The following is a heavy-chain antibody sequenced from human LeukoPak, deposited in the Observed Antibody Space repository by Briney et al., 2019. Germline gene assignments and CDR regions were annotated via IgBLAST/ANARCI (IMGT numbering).Heavy chain of an antibody. CDR1: GFTFSSYA. CDR2: ISYDGSNK. Sequence: GGSLRLSCAASGFTFSSYAMHWVRQAPGKGLEWVAVISYDGSNKYYADSVKGRFTISRDNSKNTLYLQMNSLRAEDTAVYYCAKVGSNYAYYGMDVWGQGTTVTVSS. J-gene: IGHJ6*02. D-gene: IGHD1-26*01. CDR3: AKVGSNYAYYGMDV. V-gene: IGHV3-30-3*01.